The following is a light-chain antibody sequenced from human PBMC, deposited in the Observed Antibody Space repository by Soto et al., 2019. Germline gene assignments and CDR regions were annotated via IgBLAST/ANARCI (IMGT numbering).Light chain of an antibody. CDR3: QQYNNWPGT. CDR2: GAS. J-gene: IGKJ1*01. Sequence: EIVLTQSPGTLSVSPGERATLSCRASQSVSSKLAWYQQKPGQAPRLLFYGASTGATGIPARFSGSGSETEFTLSISSLQSEDFAVYCCQQYNNWPGTFGQGTKLEIK. V-gene: IGKV3-15*01. CDR1: QSVSSK.